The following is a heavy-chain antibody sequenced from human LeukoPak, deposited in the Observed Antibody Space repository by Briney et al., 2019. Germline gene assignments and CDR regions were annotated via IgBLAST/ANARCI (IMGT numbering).Heavy chain of an antibody. J-gene: IGHJ4*02. V-gene: IGHV4-38-2*01. D-gene: IGHD3-10*01. CDR1: GYSISSGYY. CDR3: ARQLWFGPQRDYFDY. Sequence: PSETLSLTCAVSGYSISSGYYWGWIRQPPGKGLEWIGEINHSGSTNYNPSLKSRVTISVDTSKNQFSLKLSSVTAADTAVYYCARQLWFGPQRDYFDYWGQGTLVTVSS. CDR2: INHSGST.